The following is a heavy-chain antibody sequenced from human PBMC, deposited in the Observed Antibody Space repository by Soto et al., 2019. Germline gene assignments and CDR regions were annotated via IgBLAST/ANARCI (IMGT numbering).Heavy chain of an antibody. CDR1: GGTFSSYR. CDR2: IVPIYRTA. CDR3: ARDSGAKLSSS. Sequence: ASVKVSCKASGGTFSSYRINWVRQAPGQGLEWVGGIVPIYRTADYAQKFQGRVTITADESARTAYLEVRSLKSQDTAVYYCARDSGAKLSSSWGQGTLVTVS. J-gene: IGHJ4*02. D-gene: IGHD6-13*01. V-gene: IGHV1-69*13.